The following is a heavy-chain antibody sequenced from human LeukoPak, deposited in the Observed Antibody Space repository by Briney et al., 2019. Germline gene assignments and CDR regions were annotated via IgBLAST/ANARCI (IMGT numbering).Heavy chain of an antibody. V-gene: IGHV3-30*04. CDR2: ISYDGSNK. CDR3: ARTTYYYDSSGFDY. D-gene: IGHD3-22*01. Sequence: GGSLRLSCAASGFTFSSYAMHWVRQAPGKGLEWVAVISYDGSNKYYADSVKGRFTISRDNSKNTLYLQMNSLRAEDTAVYYCARTTYYYDSSGFDYWGQGTLVTVSS. CDR1: GFTFSSYA. J-gene: IGHJ4*02.